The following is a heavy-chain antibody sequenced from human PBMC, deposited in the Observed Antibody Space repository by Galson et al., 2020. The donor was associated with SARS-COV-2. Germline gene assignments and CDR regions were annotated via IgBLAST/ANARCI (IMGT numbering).Heavy chain of an antibody. D-gene: IGHD5-12*01. J-gene: IGHJ4*02. Sequence: SGPTLVKPTQTLTLTCTFSGFSLSTSGMCVSWIRRPPGKALEWLALIDWDDDKYYSTSLKTRLTISKDTSKNQVVLTMTNMDPVDTATYYWARMRSGYDPEPFDYWGQGTLVTVSS. CDR3: ARMRSGYDPEPFDY. V-gene: IGHV2-70*01. CDR1: GFSLSTSGMC. CDR2: IDWDDDK.